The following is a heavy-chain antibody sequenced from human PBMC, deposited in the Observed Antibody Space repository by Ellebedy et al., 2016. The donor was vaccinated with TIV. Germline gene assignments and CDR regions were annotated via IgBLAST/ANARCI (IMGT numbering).Heavy chain of an antibody. CDR2: IYTSGST. CDR1: GGSISSYY. J-gene: IGHJ4*02. D-gene: IGHD6-13*01. Sequence: SETLSLXCTVSGGSISSYYWSWIRQPAGKGLEWIGRIYTSGSTNYNPSLKSRVTMSVDTSKNQFSLKLSSVTAADTAVYYCARAGYSSSWYVRTQRKKNYFDYWGQGTLVTVSS. CDR3: ARAGYSSSWYVRTQRKKNYFDY. V-gene: IGHV4-4*07.